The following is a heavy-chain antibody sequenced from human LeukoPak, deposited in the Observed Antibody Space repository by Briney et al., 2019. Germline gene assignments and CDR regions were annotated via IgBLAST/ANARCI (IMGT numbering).Heavy chain of an antibody. V-gene: IGHV5-51*01. CDR1: GYSFRHYW. J-gene: IGHJ3*01. CDR3: ARVQGLLWFGEKGLGAFDL. Sequence: GESLKISCKGSGYSFRHYWIGWVRQMPGKGLEWMGIIYVGDSDTRYSPSFQGQVIISVDKSISTAYLQWSSLKASDTAMYYCARVQGLLWFGEKGLGAFDLWGQGTMVTVSS. D-gene: IGHD3-10*01. CDR2: IYVGDSDT.